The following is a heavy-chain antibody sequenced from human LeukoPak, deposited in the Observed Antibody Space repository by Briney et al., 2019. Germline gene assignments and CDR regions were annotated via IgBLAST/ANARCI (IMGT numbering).Heavy chain of an antibody. Sequence: ASVKVSCKASGYTFTGYYMHWVRQAPGQGLEWMGWINPNSGGTNYAQKFQGWVTMTGDTSISTAYMELSRLRSDDTAVYYCARVSFFEVEGDAFDIWGQGTMVTVSS. CDR1: GYTFTGYY. CDR2: INPNSGGT. D-gene: IGHD3-3*01. V-gene: IGHV1-2*04. CDR3: ARVSFFEVEGDAFDI. J-gene: IGHJ3*02.